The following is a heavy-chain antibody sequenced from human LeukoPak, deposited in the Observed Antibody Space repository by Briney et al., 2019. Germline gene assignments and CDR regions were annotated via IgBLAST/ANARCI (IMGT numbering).Heavy chain of an antibody. CDR1: GGSFSGYY. J-gene: IGHJ4*02. V-gene: IGHV4-34*01. Sequence: SETLSLTCAVYGGSFSGYYWSWIRQPPGKGLEWIGEINHSGSTNYNPSLKSRVTISVDTSKNQFSLKLSSVTAADTAVYYCARVVRHYYGSSGYKFDYWGQGTLVTVSS. D-gene: IGHD3-22*01. CDR2: INHSGST. CDR3: ARVVRHYYGSSGYKFDY.